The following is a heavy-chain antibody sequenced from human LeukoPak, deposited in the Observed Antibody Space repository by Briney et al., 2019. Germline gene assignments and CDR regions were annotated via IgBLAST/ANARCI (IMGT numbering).Heavy chain of an antibody. CDR3: ARDLLQYFDWLTMAGY. D-gene: IGHD3-9*01. CDR1: GYTFTGYY. V-gene: IGHV1-2*02. Sequence: GASVKVSCKASGYTFTGYYMHWVRQAPGQGLEWMGWINPNSGGTNYAQRLQGRVTMTTDTSTTTAYVELRSLRSDDTAVYYCARDLLQYFDWLTMAGYWGQGTLVSVSS. J-gene: IGHJ4*02. CDR2: INPNSGGT.